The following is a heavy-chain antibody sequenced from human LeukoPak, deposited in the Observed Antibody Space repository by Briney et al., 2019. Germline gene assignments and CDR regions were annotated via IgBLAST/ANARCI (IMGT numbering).Heavy chain of an antibody. CDR2: INPSGGST. CDR3: ARAPGVAGTYYYYGMDV. D-gene: IGHD6-19*01. J-gene: IGHJ6*02. CDR1: GYTFTSYY. Sequence: ASVKVSCKASGYTFTSYYMHWVRQAPGQGLEWMGIINPSGGSTSYAQKFQGRVTMTRNTSISTAYMELSSLRSEDTAVYYCARAPGVAGTYYYYGMDVWGQGTTVTVSS. V-gene: IGHV1-46*01.